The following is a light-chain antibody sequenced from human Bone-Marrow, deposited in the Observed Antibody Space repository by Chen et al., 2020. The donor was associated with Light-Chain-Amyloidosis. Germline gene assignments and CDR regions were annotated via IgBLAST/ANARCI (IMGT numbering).Light chain of an antibody. CDR2: DDS. CDR3: QVWDRSSDRPV. Sequence: SYVLTQPSSVSVAPGQTATIACGGNNIGSTSVHWYQQTPGQAPLLVVYDDSDRLSGIPERLSGSRSGNTATLTISRVEAGDEADYYCQVWDRSSDRPVFGGGTQLTVL. V-gene: IGLV3-21*02. J-gene: IGLJ3*02. CDR1: NIGSTS.